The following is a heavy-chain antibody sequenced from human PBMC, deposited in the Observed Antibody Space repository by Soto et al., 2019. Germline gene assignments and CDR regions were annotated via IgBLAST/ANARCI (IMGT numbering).Heavy chain of an antibody. V-gene: IGHV3-48*03. CDR1: GFTFSSYE. CDR2: ISSSGSTI. J-gene: IGHJ4*02. Sequence: ELQLVESGGGLVQPGGSLRLSCAASGFTFSSYEMNWVRQAPGKGLEWVSYISSSGSTIYYADSVKGRFTISRDNAKNSLYLQMNSLRAEDTAVYYCARGESLSFDYWGQGTLVTVSS. CDR3: ARGESLSFDY.